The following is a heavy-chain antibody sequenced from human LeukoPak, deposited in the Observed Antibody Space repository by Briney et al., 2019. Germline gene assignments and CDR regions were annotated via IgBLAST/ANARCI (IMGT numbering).Heavy chain of an antibody. CDR3: ARAWFGESAYTFDY. V-gene: IGHV4-59*01. D-gene: IGHD3-10*01. J-gene: IGHJ4*02. CDR1: GGSISSYY. Sequence: SETLSLNCTVSGGSISSYYWSWIRQPPGKGLEWIGYIYYSGSTNYNPSLKSRVTISVDTSRNQCSLNLSSVTAADTAVYYCARAWFGESAYTFDYWGQGTLVTVSS. CDR2: IYYSGST.